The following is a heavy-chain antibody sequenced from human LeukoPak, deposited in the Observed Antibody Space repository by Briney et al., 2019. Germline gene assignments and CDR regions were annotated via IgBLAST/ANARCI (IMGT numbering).Heavy chain of an antibody. CDR1: GFTVSNNY. CDR3: ARDRAGDGGHFDY. J-gene: IGHJ4*02. CDR2: IYSGGRT. D-gene: IGHD4-17*01. V-gene: IGHV3-66*01. Sequence: PGGSLRLSCAASGFTVSNNYMNWDRQAPGKGLEWVSLIYSGGRTYYADSVKGRFTIFRDDSKNTLYLQMNSLRDEDTAVYYCARDRAGDGGHFDYWGQGTLVTVSS.